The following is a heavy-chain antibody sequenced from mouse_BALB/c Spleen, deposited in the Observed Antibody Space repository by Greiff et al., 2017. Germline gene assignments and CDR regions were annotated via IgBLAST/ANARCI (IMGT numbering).Heavy chain of an antibody. CDR1: GFTFSSYA. CDR3: ARDGYYKGFAY. J-gene: IGHJ3*01. CDR2: ISSGGSYT. V-gene: IGHV5-9-1*01. D-gene: IGHD2-3*01. Sequence: EVMLVESGGGLVKPGGSLKLSCAASGFTFSSYAMSWVRQTPEKRLEWVATISSGGSYTYYPDSVKGRFTISRDNAKNTLYLQMSSLRSEDTAMYYCARDGYYKGFAYWGQGTLVTVSA.